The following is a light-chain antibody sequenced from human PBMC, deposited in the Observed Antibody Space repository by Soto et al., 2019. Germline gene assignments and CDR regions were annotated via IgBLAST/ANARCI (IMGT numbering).Light chain of an antibody. CDR1: QDIGSS. J-gene: IGKJ3*01. V-gene: IGKV3-20*01. CDR2: DSF. CDR3: QQYGRSPFS. Sequence: ETVLTQPPGTLSLSPGERATLSCRASQDIGSSLAWYQQNPGQAPRPLMYDSFKRETGIPDRFSGSGSGTDFTLTISRLEPEDFAMYFCQQYGRSPFSFGPGTKVDSK.